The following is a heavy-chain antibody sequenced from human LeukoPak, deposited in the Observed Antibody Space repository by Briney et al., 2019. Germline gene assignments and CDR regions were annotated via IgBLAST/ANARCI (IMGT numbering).Heavy chain of an antibody. CDR3: ARAATIFGVVIINWFDP. V-gene: IGHV4-4*07. J-gene: IGHJ5*02. CDR1: GGSISSYY. CDR2: IYTSGST. D-gene: IGHD3-3*01. Sequence: ASETLSLTCTVSGGSISSYYWSWIRQPAGKGLEWIGRIYTSGSTNYNPSLKSRVTMSVDTSKNQFSLKLSSVTAADTAVYYCARAATIFGVVIINWFDPWGQGTLVTVSS.